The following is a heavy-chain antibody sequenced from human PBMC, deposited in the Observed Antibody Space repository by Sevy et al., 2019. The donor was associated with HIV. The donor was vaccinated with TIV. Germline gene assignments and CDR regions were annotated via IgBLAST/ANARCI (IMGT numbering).Heavy chain of an antibody. CDR3: ARDGGGGTTNSGMDV. CDR2: VFPNSGGT. Sequence: ASVKVSCKASGYTFTGDYLHWVRQAPGHGLEWMGRVFPNSGGTNYAQKFQGRVTMTRDTSISTAYMELSRLRSDDTAVYYCARDGGGGTTNSGMDVWGQGTRSPSP. D-gene: IGHD1-7*01. J-gene: IGHJ6*02. V-gene: IGHV1-2*06. CDR1: GYTFTGDY.